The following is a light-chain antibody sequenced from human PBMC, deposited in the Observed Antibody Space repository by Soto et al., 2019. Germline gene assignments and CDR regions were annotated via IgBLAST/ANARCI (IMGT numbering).Light chain of an antibody. CDR2: DVF. Sequence: QSALTQPASVSGSPGQSITISCTGTSSDVGGYDYVSWYQQRPGKAPKLLIYDVFNRPSGVSNRFSGSRSDNTASLTISGLQAEDEADYYRSSYTSSSTLVFGTGTKLTVL. CDR1: SSDVGGYDY. V-gene: IGLV2-14*03. CDR3: SSYTSSSTLV. J-gene: IGLJ1*01.